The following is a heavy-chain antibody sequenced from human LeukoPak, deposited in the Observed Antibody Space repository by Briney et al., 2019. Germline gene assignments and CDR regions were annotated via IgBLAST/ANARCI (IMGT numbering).Heavy chain of an antibody. D-gene: IGHD4-17*01. CDR3: ARGGSGYGDSYYFDY. V-gene: IGHV3-33*01. CDR2: IWYDGSNK. Sequence: PGGSLRLSCAASGFTFSHYAMHWVRQAPGKGLEWVAVIWYDGSNKYYADSVKGRFTISRDNSKNTLYLQMNSLRAEDTAVYYCARGGSGYGDSYYFDYWGQGTLVTVSS. CDR1: GFTFSHYA. J-gene: IGHJ4*02.